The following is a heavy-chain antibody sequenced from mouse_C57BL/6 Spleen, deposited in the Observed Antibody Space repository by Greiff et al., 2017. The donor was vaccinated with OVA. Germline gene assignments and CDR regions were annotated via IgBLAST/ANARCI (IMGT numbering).Heavy chain of an antibody. CDR1: GFTFSSYG. J-gene: IGHJ3*01. CDR3: ARHCGDYEKFAY. D-gene: IGHD2-4*01. Sequence: EVQRVESGGDLVKPGGSLKLSCAASGFTFSSYGMSWVRQTPDKRLEWVATISSGGSYTYYPDSVKGRFTISRDNAKNTLYLQMSSLKSEDTAMYYCARHCGDYEKFAYWGQGTLVTVSA. CDR2: ISSGGSYT. V-gene: IGHV5-6*01.